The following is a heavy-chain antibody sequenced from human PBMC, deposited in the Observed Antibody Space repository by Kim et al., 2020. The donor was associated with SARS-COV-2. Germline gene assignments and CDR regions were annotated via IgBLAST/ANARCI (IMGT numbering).Heavy chain of an antibody. J-gene: IGHJ6*01. D-gene: IGHD4-17*01. CDR3: ARDPGDYGFYYYGMDV. CDR2: IYYSGST. V-gene: IGHV4-39*07. CDR1: GGSISSSSYY. Sequence: SETLSLTCTVSGGSISSSSYYWGWIRQPPGKGLEWIGSIYYSGSTYYNPSLKSRVTISVDTSKNQFSLKLSSVTAADTAVYYCARDPGDYGFYYYGMDV.